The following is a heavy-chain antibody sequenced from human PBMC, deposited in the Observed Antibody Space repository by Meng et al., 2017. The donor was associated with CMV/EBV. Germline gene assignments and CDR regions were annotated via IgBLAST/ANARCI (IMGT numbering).Heavy chain of an antibody. D-gene: IGHD4-23*01. V-gene: IGHV4-59*01. CDR3: ASEIGLRWKLFDY. Sequence: SETLSLTCTVSGGSISSYYWSWIRQPPGKGLEWIGSIYYSGSTYYNPSLKSRVTISVDTSKNQFSLKLSSVTAADTAVYYCASEIGLRWKLFDYWGQGTLVTVSS. CDR2: IYYSGST. J-gene: IGHJ4*02. CDR1: GGSISSYY.